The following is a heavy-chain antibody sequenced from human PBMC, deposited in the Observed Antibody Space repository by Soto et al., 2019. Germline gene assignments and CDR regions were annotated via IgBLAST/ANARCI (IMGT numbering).Heavy chain of an antibody. D-gene: IGHD3-10*01. CDR3: AREMISGSYYYYYYGMDV. CDR1: WFTVSSNY. CDR2: IYSGGST. V-gene: IGHV3-53*01. Sequence: GGSLRLSCAASWFTVSSNYMSWVRQAPGKGLEWVSVIYSGGSTYYADSVKGRFTISRDNSKNTLYLQMNSLRAEDTAVYYCAREMISGSYYYYYYGMDVWGQGTTVTVSS. J-gene: IGHJ6*02.